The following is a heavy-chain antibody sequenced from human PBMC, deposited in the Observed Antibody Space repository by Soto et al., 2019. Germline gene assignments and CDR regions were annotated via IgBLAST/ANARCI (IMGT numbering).Heavy chain of an antibody. CDR1: GFTFIKSS. J-gene: IGHJ4*02. V-gene: IGHV3-21*04. D-gene: IGHD2-15*01. Sequence: LRLSCAASGFTFIKSSMNWVRQPPGKGLEWLSSISTNSNYIRYADSVKGRFTISRDNAKNSLSLQMMNLRADDTAMYYCATDTGDIEVVPATTWGRGTLVTVSS. CDR3: ATDTGDIEVVPATT. CDR2: ISTNSNYI.